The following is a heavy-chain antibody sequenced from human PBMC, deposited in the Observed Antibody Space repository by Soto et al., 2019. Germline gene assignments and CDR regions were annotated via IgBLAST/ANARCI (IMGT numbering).Heavy chain of an antibody. J-gene: IGHJ4*02. D-gene: IGHD6-19*01. Sequence: ASVKVSCKVSGYTLTELSMHWVRQAPGKGLEWMGGFDPEDGETIYAQKFQGRVTMTEDTATDTAYMELSSLRSEDTAVYYCATDHTQWMVLDYWGQGTLFTVSS. CDR2: FDPEDGET. V-gene: IGHV1-24*01. CDR1: GYTLTELS. CDR3: ATDHTQWMVLDY.